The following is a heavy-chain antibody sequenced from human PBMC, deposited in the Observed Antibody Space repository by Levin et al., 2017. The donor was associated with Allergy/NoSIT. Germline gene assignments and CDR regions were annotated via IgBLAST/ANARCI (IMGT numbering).Heavy chain of an antibody. J-gene: IGHJ3*02. Sequence: GSLRLSCTVSGGSISSYYWSWIRQPPGKGLEWIGYIYYSGSTNYNPSLKSRVTISVDTSKNQFSLKLSSVTAADTAVYYCARFEYYYGSGDGAFDIWGQGTMVTVSS. CDR3: ARFEYYYGSGDGAFDI. V-gene: IGHV4-59*01. CDR2: IYYSGST. D-gene: IGHD3-10*01. CDR1: GGSISSYY.